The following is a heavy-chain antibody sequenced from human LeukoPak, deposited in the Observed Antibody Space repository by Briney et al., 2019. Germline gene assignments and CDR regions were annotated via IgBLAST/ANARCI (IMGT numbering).Heavy chain of an antibody. CDR1: RFSISSGYY. CDR3: TRGTLHLDT. V-gene: IGHV4-38-2*01. D-gene: IGHD2-15*01. CDR2: ISHSGNT. J-gene: IGHJ5*02. Sequence: SETLSLTCAVSRFSISSGYYWGWIRQPPGKGLEWVATISHSGNTYFNPSLQSRVTVSLDTSKNQFSLNVTSVKAADTAMYYCTRGTLHLDTWGQRTLVIVSS.